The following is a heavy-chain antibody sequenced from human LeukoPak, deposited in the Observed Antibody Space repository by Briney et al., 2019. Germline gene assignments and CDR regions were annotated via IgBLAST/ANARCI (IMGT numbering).Heavy chain of an antibody. J-gene: IGHJ3*02. D-gene: IGHD3-22*01. V-gene: IGHV4-31*03. CDR1: GGSISSGGYY. CDR2: IYYSGST. CDR3: ARGGRRITMSLGAFDI. Sequence: SQTLSLTCTVSGGSISSGGYYWSWIRQHPGKGLEWIGYIYYSGSTYYNPSLKSRVTISVDRSKNQFSLKLSSVTAADTAVYYCARGGRRITMSLGAFDIWGQGTMVTVSS.